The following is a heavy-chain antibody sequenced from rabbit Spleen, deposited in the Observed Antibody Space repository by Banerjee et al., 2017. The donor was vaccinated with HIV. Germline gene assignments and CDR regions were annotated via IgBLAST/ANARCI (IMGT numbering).Heavy chain of an antibody. Sequence: QSLEESGGDLVKPGASLTLTCTASGFSFSSSYWICWVRQAPGKGLEWIACIYAGSSGTSYYASWAKGRFTISKTSSTTVTLQMTSLTAADTATYFCARSGYVGWGAGLWGPGTLVTVS. J-gene: IGHJ4*01. V-gene: IGHV1S40*01. CDR1: GFSFSSSYW. D-gene: IGHD4-1*01. CDR2: IYAGSSGTS. CDR3: ARSGYVGWGAGL.